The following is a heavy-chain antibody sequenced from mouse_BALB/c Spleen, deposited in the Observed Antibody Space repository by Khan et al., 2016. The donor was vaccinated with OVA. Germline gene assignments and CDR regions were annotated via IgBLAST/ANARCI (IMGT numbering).Heavy chain of an antibody. Sequence: XVQLQHPGAELVKAGASVKMSCKASGYTFTSYWMHWVKQRLGQGLEWFAETNPTNGRTYYNEKFKSKATLTVDKSSSTAYMLLSGPTFEDSAVYYCARIKKIVATYFDYWGQGTTLTVSS. CDR3: ARIKKIVATYFDY. D-gene: IGHD1-1*01. CDR2: TNPTNGRT. J-gene: IGHJ2*01. V-gene: IGHV1S81*02. CDR1: GYTFTSYW.